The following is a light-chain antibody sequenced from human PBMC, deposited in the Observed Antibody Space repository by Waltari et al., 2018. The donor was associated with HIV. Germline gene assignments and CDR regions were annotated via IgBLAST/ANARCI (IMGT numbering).Light chain of an antibody. Sequence: QFVLTQPPSVSAAPGQTVTITCSGTSSNIGNNYVSWYQHLPGTAPQLLIYDNKKRPSGIPDRFSASKSGTSATLDITGLQTGDEADYYCGTWDSGLSVVVFGEGTKLTVL. CDR1: SSNIGNNY. CDR2: DNK. V-gene: IGLV1-51*01. J-gene: IGLJ2*01. CDR3: GTWDSGLSVVV.